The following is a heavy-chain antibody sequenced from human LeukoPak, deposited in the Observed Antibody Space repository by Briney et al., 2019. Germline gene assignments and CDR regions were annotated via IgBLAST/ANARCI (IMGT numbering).Heavy chain of an antibody. Sequence: SETLSLTCAVYGGSFSGYYWSWIRQPPGKGLEWIGEINHSGSTNYNPSLKSRVTISVDTSKNQFSLKLSSVTAADTAVYYCARVDSSGYYVSFDYWGQGTLVTVSS. CDR3: ARVDSSGYYVSFDY. D-gene: IGHD3-22*01. CDR1: GGSFSGYY. CDR2: INHSGST. J-gene: IGHJ4*02. V-gene: IGHV4-34*01.